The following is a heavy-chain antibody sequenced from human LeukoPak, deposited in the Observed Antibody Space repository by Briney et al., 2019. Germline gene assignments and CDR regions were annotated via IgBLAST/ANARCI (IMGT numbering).Heavy chain of an antibody. CDR2: ISSSRSDR. CDR3: ARGRFGELLLVSGYYFDY. V-gene: IGHV3-21*01. Sequence: GGSLRLSCADSGFTFSSYSMRWVRQAPGKGVEWGSSISSSRSDRYYPYSVHGRFTISRDNANNSLYLQMNSLIAEDTAVYYCARGRFGELLLVSGYYFDYWGQGTLLTVSS. J-gene: IGHJ4*02. D-gene: IGHD3-10*01. CDR1: GFTFSSYS.